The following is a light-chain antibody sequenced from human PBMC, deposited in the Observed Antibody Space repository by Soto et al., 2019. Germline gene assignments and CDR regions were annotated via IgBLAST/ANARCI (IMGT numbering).Light chain of an antibody. CDR3: QQYNFWPPLT. Sequence: EIVMTQSPATLSASPGERATLSCRASQSIRYNLAWYQQKSGQAPRLLIYGASTRATGIPARFSGSGSGTEFTLTISSLQSEDFAVYYCQQYNFWPPLTFGGGTKVEIK. CDR1: QSIRYN. CDR2: GAS. V-gene: IGKV3-15*01. J-gene: IGKJ4*01.